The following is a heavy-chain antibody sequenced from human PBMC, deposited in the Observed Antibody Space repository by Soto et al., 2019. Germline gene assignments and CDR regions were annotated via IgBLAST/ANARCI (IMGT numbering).Heavy chain of an antibody. J-gene: IGHJ6*02. CDR1: GYTFTGYY. CDR3: AGDHSRVNWKVYYGMDV. V-gene: IGHV1-2*04. CDR2: INPNSGGT. D-gene: IGHD1-1*01. Sequence: GASVNVSCKASGYTFTGYYMHWVRQAPGQGLEWMGWINPNSGGTNYAQKFQGWVTMTRDTSISTAYMELSRLRSDDTAVYYCAGDHSRVNWKVYYGMDVWGQGTTVTVSS.